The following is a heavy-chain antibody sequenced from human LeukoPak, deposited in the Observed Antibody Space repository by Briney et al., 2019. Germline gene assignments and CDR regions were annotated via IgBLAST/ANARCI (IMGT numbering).Heavy chain of an antibody. V-gene: IGHV1-69*04. CDR1: GGTFSSYA. D-gene: IGHD3-16*01. J-gene: IGHJ3*02. Sequence: SVKVSCKASGGTFSSYAISWVRQAPGQGLEWMGRIIPIFGIANYAQKFQGRVTITADKSTSTAYMELSSLRSEDTAVYYCASSAYAYHDAFDIWGQGTMVTVPS. CDR3: ASSAYAYHDAFDI. CDR2: IIPIFGIA.